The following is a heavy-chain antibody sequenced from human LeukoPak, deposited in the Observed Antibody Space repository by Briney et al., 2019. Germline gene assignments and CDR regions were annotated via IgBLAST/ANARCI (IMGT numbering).Heavy chain of an antibody. J-gene: IGHJ4*02. Sequence: ASVKVSCKVSGYTLTELSMHWVRQAPGKGLEWMGGFDPEDGETIYAQKFQGRVTMTEDTSTDTAYMELSSLRSEDTAVYYCAAGLRGRSNSWYLDYWGQGTLVTVSS. CDR3: AAGLRGRSNSWYLDY. CDR1: GYTLTELS. D-gene: IGHD6-13*01. CDR2: FDPEDGET. V-gene: IGHV1-24*01.